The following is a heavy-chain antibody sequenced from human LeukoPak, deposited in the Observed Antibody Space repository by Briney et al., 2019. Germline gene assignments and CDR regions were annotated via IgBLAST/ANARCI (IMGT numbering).Heavy chain of an antibody. V-gene: IGHV3-23*01. Sequence: GGSLRLSCAASGFTFSSYDMTWVRQAPGRGLEWVSSIRPSGDNTYYGDSVKGRFTISRDNSKNTVYLQMNRLRPEDAAVYYCAKAPVTTCRGAYCYPFDYWGQGTLVTVSS. J-gene: IGHJ4*02. CDR2: IRPSGDNT. D-gene: IGHD2-21*01. CDR1: GFTFSSYD. CDR3: AKAPVTTCRGAYCYPFDY.